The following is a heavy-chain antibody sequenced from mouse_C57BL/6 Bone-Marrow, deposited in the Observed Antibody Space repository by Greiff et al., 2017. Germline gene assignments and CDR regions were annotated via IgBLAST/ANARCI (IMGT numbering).Heavy chain of an antibody. CDR2: INPYNGGT. CDR3: AREGLSPAY. V-gene: IGHV1-19*01. Sequence: EVQLQQSGPVLVKPGASVKMSCKASGYTFTDYYMNWVKQSHGKSLEWIGVINPYNGGTSYNQKFKGKATLTVDKSSSTAYMELNSLTSEDSAVYYCAREGLSPAYWGQGTLVTVSA. J-gene: IGHJ3*01. CDR1: GYTFTDYY. D-gene: IGHD1-3*01.